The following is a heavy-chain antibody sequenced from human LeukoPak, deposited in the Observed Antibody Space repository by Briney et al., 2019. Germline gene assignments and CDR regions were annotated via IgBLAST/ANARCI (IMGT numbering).Heavy chain of an antibody. Sequence: TGGSLRLSCAASGFTFSVYGVHWVRQAPGKGLEWVAVVPYDGSDKYYSDSVEGRFSISRDNSKNTVYLQMSSLRAEDTAVYFCAKDWNYYDTSVPFYYYYMEVWRKGTTVTVSS. CDR2: VPYDGSDK. CDR3: AKDWNYYDTSVPFYYYYMEV. D-gene: IGHD3-22*01. V-gene: IGHV3-30*18. CDR1: GFTFSVYG. J-gene: IGHJ6*03.